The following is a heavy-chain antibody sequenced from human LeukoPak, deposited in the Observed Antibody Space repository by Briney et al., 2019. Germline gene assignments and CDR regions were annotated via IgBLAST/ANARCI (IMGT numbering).Heavy chain of an antibody. CDR2: ISYDGSNK. J-gene: IGHJ3*02. V-gene: IGHV3-30-3*01. D-gene: IGHD1-26*01. CDR3: ARAGSGSYGLAFDI. Sequence: GGSLRLSCEASGFTFNIYAMHWVRQAPGKGLEWVAVISYDGSNKNYPDSVKGRFTISRDNSKNTLYLQMNSLRAEDTAVYYCARAGSGSYGLAFDIWGQGTMVTVSS. CDR1: GFTFNIYA.